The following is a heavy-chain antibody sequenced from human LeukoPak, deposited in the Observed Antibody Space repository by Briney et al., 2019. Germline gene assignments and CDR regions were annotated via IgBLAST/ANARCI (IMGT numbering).Heavy chain of an antibody. J-gene: IGHJ6*03. V-gene: IGHV3-21*01. D-gene: IGHD3-3*01. CDR1: GFTVSSKY. Sequence: GGSLRLSCAASGFTVSSKYMSWVRQAPGKGLEWVSSISSSSSYIYYADSVKGRFTISRDNAKNSLYLQMNSLRAEDTAVYYCARDQGLRFRRDMDVWGKGTTVTVSS. CDR3: ARDQGLRFRRDMDV. CDR2: ISSSSSYI.